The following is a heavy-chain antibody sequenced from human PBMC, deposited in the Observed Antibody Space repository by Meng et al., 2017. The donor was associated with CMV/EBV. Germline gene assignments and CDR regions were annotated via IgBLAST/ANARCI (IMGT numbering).Heavy chain of an antibody. CDR2: INHSGST. V-gene: IGHV4-34*01. Sequence: SETLSLTCAVYGGSFSGYYWSWIRQPPGKGLEWIGEINHSGSTNYNPSLKSRVTISVDTSKNQFSLKLSSVTAADTAVYYCASSYSGRSRYYFDYWGQGTLVTLS. J-gene: IGHJ4*02. CDR1: GGSFSGYY. D-gene: IGHD1-26*01. CDR3: ASSYSGRSRYYFDY.